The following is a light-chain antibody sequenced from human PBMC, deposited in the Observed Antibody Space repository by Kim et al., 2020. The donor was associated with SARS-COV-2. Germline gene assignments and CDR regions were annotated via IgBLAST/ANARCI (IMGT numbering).Light chain of an antibody. J-gene: IGKJ1*01. Sequence: VSPGERATLSCRASQSVSGNLAWYQQKPGQAPRLLIYGASTRATDIPARFSGSGSGTEFTITISSLQSEDFAVYYCQQYNNWPLTFGQGTKVEIK. CDR2: GAS. CDR1: QSVSGN. CDR3: QQYNNWPLT. V-gene: IGKV3-15*01.